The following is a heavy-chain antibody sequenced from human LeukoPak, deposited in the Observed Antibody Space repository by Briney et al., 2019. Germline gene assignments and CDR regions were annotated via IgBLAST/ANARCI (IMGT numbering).Heavy chain of an antibody. Sequence: PGGSLRLSCAASGFTFSSYAMSWVRQAPGKGLEWVSAISGSGGSTYYADSVKGRFTISRDNSKSTLYLQMNSLRAEDTAVYYCATDLMVRGVMAHYWGQGTLVTVSS. CDR3: ATDLMVRGVMAHY. CDR2: ISGSGGST. CDR1: GFTFSSYA. V-gene: IGHV3-23*01. D-gene: IGHD3-10*01. J-gene: IGHJ4*02.